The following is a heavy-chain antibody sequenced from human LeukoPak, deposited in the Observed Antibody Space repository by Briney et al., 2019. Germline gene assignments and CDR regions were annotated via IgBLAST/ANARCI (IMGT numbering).Heavy chain of an antibody. Sequence: SDTLSLTCAIYGGSFGIYYWSWIRQPPGKGLEWIGEINHSGSTNYNPSLKSRVTISVDTSKNHFSLKLSSVTAADTAVYYCAGPGAGDLDYWGQGTLVTVSS. J-gene: IGHJ4*02. CDR2: INHSGST. D-gene: IGHD3-10*01. V-gene: IGHV4-34*01. CDR1: GGSFGIYY. CDR3: AGPGAGDLDY.